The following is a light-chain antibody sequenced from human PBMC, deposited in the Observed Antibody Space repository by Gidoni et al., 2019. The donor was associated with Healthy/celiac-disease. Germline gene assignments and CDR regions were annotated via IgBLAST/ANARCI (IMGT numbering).Light chain of an antibody. CDR1: QSVSSSY. Sequence: IVFTQSPRTLSLSPGERATLSCRASQSVSSSYLAWYQQKPGQAPRLLIYGAASRATGIPDRVSGSGSGTDFTLTISRLEPEDVAVYYCQQYGSSPLTFGGXTKVEIK. CDR2: GAA. V-gene: IGKV3-20*01. J-gene: IGKJ4*01. CDR3: QQYGSSPLT.